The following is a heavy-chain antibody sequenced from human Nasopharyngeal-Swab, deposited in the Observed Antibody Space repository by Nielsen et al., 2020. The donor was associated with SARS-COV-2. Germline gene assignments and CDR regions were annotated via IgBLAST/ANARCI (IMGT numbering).Heavy chain of an antibody. CDR3: ARDPRLVTMVRGAHYYYYYGMDV. CDR2: IYHSGST. D-gene: IGHD3-10*01. CDR1: GGSISSSNW. V-gene: IGHV4-4*02. J-gene: IGHJ6*02. Sequence: SQTLSLTCAVSGGSISSSNWWRWVRQPPGKGLEWIGEIYHSGSTNYNPSLKSRVTISVDKSKNQFSLKLSSVTAADTAVYYCARDPRLVTMVRGAHYYYYYGMDVWGQGTTVTVSS.